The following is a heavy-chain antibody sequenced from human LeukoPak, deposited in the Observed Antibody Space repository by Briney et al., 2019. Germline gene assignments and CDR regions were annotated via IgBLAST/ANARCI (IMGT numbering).Heavy chain of an antibody. CDR2: VYYLGSS. CDR3: VGATISSAGFSFDY. CDR1: GASISSFY. D-gene: IGHD6-13*01. J-gene: IGHJ4*02. V-gene: IGHV4-59*01. Sequence: PSETLSLTCTVSGASISSFYWTWIRQPPGKGLEWIGYVYYLGSSNYNPSLDGRVTISLDTSENRFSLRLTSVTAADTALYYCVGATISSAGFSFDYWAQGTLVTVSS.